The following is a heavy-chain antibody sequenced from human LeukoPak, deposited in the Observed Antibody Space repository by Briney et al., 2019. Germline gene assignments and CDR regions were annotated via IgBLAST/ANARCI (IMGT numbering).Heavy chain of an antibody. Sequence: PGGSLRLSCAASGFTFSSYAMSWVRQAPGKGLEWVSSISDTGGSIDYADSVKGRFTISRDNSKNTLYLQMNSLRAEDTAVYYCAKAQVVQAATGGYYWGQGILVTVSS. CDR2: ISDTGGSI. CDR1: GFTFSSYA. V-gene: IGHV3-23*01. J-gene: IGHJ4*02. D-gene: IGHD2-2*01. CDR3: AKAQVVQAATGGYY.